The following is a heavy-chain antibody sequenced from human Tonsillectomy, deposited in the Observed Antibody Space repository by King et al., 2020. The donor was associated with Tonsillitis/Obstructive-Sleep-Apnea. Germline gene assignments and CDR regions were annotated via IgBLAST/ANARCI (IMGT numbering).Heavy chain of an antibody. CDR1: GYTFTNSD. CDR2: INPYNGNT. CDR3: AGCTDY. D-gene: IGHD2-8*01. V-gene: IGHV1-18*01. Sequence: VQLVQSGAEVKKPGASVKVSCKASGYTFTNSDISWVRQAPGQGLEWMGWINPYNGNTNYAQNFQGRVTMTIDTSTSTDYMELSSLRSDGTAVYYCAGCTDYGGHGTLVTVSS. J-gene: IGHJ4*01.